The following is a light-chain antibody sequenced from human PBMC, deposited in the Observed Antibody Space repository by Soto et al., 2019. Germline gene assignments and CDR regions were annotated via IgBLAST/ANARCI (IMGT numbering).Light chain of an antibody. CDR1: QSVSSSY. CDR2: GAS. Sequence: EIVLTQSPGTLSLSPGERATLSCRASQSVSSSYLAWYQQKPGQAPRLLIYGASSRATGIPDRFSGSGSGTYFALTVSSVEPEDFAVYYCQQDGSSPPLTFGGGTKVESK. J-gene: IGKJ4*01. V-gene: IGKV3-20*01. CDR3: QQDGSSPPLT.